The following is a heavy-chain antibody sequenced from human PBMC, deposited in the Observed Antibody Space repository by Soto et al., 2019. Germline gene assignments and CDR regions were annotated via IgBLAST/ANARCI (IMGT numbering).Heavy chain of an antibody. V-gene: IGHV3-23*01. Sequence: GGSLRLSCAASGFTFTNYAMNWVRQAPGKGLEWVSTITGGGGGRTDYADSVKGRFTICRDNSQNSLYLQINNLRTEDTAVYYCAKPWIQLWLRGPYYYYGMDVWGQGTTVTVSS. J-gene: IGHJ6*02. CDR2: ITGGGGGRT. CDR1: GFTFTNYA. CDR3: AKPWIQLWLRGPYYYYGMDV. D-gene: IGHD5-18*01.